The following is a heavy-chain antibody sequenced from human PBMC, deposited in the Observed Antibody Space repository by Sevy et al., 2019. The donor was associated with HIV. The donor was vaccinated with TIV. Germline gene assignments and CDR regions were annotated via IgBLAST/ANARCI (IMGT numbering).Heavy chain of an antibody. D-gene: IGHD3-10*01. Sequence: ASVKVSCKASGYTFTGYYMHWVRQAPGQGLEWMGWINPNSGGTNYAQKFQGRVTMTRDTSISTAYMELSRLRSDDTAVYYCVRDLISSYYGSGSSKGGYFQHWGQGTLVTVSS. CDR3: VRDLISSYYGSGSSKGGYFQH. J-gene: IGHJ1*01. CDR2: INPNSGGT. CDR1: GYTFTGYY. V-gene: IGHV1-2*02.